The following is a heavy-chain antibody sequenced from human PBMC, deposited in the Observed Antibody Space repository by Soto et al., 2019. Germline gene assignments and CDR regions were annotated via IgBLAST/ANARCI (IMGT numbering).Heavy chain of an antibody. J-gene: IGHJ3*02. CDR2: IYPGDSDN. CDR1: GYSFTSYW. V-gene: IGHV5-51*01. Sequence: PAEALKIPRIGPGYSFTSYWNGWVRQMPRKGLEWMGIIYPGDSDNRYSTSLQGPVTISADKSISTAYLQWSSLKASDTAMYYCAIPKTNTFWGVIVIPCGPQYAFDIWGRGTMVTVSS. CDR3: AIPKTNTFWGVIVIPCGPQYAFDI. D-gene: IGHD3-16*02.